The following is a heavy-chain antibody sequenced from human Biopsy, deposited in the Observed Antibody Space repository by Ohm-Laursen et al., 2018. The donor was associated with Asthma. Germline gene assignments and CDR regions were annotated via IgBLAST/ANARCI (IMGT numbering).Heavy chain of an antibody. J-gene: IGHJ3*01. CDR3: ARTYYDFLTGQVKDVFGV. V-gene: IGHV1-3*04. D-gene: IGHD3-9*01. Sequence: ASVKVSCKASGYNFISFAIHWVRQAPGQRLEWMGWVNTGNGGTRYSQKFQGRVTITRDTSASTAYMELRSLRSEDTATYYCARTYYDFLTGQVKDVFGVWGQGTMVTVSS. CDR2: VNTGNGGT. CDR1: GYNFISFA.